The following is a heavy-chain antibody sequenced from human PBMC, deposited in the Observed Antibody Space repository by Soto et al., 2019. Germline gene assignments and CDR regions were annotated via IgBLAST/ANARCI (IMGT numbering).Heavy chain of an antibody. CDR3: ARVPIPIREAMATYYFDY. V-gene: IGHV4-31*03. J-gene: IGHJ4*02. CDR2: IYYSGST. CDR1: GGSISSGGYY. D-gene: IGHD5-18*01. Sequence: QVQLQESGPGLVKPSQTLSLTCTVSGGSISSGGYYWSWIRQHPGKGLEWIGYIYYSGSTYYNPSLKSRVNISVDTSKNQFSLKLSSVTAADTAVYYCARVPIPIREAMATYYFDYWGQGTLVTVSS.